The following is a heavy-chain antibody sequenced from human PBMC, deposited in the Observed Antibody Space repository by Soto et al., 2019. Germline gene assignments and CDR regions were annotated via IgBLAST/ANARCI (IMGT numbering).Heavy chain of an antibody. D-gene: IGHD3-10*01. Sequence: SETLSLTCTVSGGSISSSSYYWGWIRQPPGKGLEWIGSIYYSGSTYYNPSLKSRVTISVDTSKNQFSLKLSSVTAADTAVYYCARPTMIRDQYNWFDPWGQGTLVTVSS. CDR1: GGSISSSSYY. CDR3: ARPTMIRDQYNWFDP. V-gene: IGHV4-39*01. CDR2: IYYSGST. J-gene: IGHJ5*02.